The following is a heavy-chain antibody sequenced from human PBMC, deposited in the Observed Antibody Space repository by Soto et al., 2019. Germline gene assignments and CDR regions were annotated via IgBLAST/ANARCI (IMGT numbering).Heavy chain of an antibody. CDR1: GYSFTNYW. Sequence: PGESLKISCKASGYSFTNYWIGWVRQMPGRGLEWMGIIYPGDSDIRYSPSFQGQVTISADKSISTAYLQWSSLKASDTAMYYCPARHCSGGSCYHFYFEYWGQGTLVTVSS. D-gene: IGHD2-15*01. V-gene: IGHV5-51*01. J-gene: IGHJ4*02. CDR2: IYPGDSDI. CDR3: PARHCSGGSCYHFYFEY.